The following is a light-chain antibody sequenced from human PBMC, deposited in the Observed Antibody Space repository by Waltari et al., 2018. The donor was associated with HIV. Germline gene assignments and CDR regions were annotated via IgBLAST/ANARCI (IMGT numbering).Light chain of an antibody. CDR3: QVWEVSGDHPV. CDR1: NIESKS. V-gene: IGLV3-21*01. Sequence: SYVLTQPPSVSVAPGKTASITCGRNNIESKSVHWYQQKPGQAPVLGIYDDRDRPSGIPERFSGSNSGNTATLTISRVEAGDEADYYCQVWEVSGDHPVFGGGTKLTVL. CDR2: DDR. J-gene: IGLJ3*02.